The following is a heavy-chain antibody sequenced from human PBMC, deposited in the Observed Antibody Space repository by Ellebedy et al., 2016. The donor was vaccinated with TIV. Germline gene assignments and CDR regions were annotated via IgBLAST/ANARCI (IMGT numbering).Heavy chain of an antibody. CDR3: ARVDLGLAFHY. CDR2: IYSAGNT. CDR1: GFSISSNY. Sequence: GGSLRLSCEVSGFSISSNYMSWVRQAPGKGLEWVSIIYSAGNTYYADSAKGRFTISRDTSKNPLYLQMNRLRGEDTAVYYCARVDLGLAFHYWGRGALVTVSS. J-gene: IGHJ4*02. V-gene: IGHV3-53*01. D-gene: IGHD1-26*01.